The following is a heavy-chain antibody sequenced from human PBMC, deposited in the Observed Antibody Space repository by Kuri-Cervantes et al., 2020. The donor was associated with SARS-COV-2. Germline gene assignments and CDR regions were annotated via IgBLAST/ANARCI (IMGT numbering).Heavy chain of an antibody. Sequence: GSLRLSCTVSGGSISSYYWSWIRQPPGKGLEWIGYIYYSGSTNYNPSLKSRVTISVDTSKNQFSLKLSSVTAADTAVYYCARSPLERRWGWFDPWGQGTLVTVSS. J-gene: IGHJ5*02. CDR1: GGSISSYY. V-gene: IGHV4-59*01. CDR2: IYYSGST. D-gene: IGHD1-1*01. CDR3: ARSPLERRWGWFDP.